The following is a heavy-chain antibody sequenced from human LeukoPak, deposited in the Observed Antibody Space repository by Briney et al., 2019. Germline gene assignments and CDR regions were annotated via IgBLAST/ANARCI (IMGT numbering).Heavy chain of an antibody. V-gene: IGHV1-18*01. CDR1: GYTFTSCD. D-gene: IGHD3-3*01. CDR3: ARGDRESGYSV. Sequence: GASVKVSCTASGYTFTSCDINWVRQAPGQGLEWTGWISTYNGNTNYAQKLQGRVTMTTDTSTSTAYMELRSLRSDDTAVYFCARGDRESGYSVWGQGTLVTVSS. CDR2: ISTYNGNT. J-gene: IGHJ4*02.